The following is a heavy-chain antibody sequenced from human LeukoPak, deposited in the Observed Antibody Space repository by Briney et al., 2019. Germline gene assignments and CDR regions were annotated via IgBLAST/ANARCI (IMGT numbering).Heavy chain of an antibody. J-gene: IGHJ5*02. CDR2: ISAYNGNT. D-gene: IGHD1-26*01. CDR1: GYTFTSYG. CDR3: ARAGSYARSWFDP. V-gene: IGHV1-18*01. Sequence: GASVKVSCKASGYTFTSYGISWVRQAPGQGLEWMGWISAYNGNTNYAQKFQGRVTMTRDMSTSTVYMELSGLRSEDTAVYYCARAGSYARSWFDPWGQGTLVTVSS.